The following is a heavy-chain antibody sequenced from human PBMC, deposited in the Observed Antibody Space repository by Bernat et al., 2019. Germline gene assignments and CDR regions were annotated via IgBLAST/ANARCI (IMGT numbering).Heavy chain of an antibody. V-gene: IGHV1-69*06. CDR3: ARDHERIDGDYSGFWFDP. D-gene: IGHD4-17*01. CDR2: IIPIFGTA. Sequence: QVQLVQSGAEVKKPGSSVKVSCKASGGTFSSYAISWVRQAPGQGLEWMGGIIPIFGTANYAQKFQGRVTITADKSTSRAYKELSSLRAEDTAVYYCARDHERIDGDYSGFWFDPWGEGTLVTVSS. CDR1: GGTFSSYA. J-gene: IGHJ5*02.